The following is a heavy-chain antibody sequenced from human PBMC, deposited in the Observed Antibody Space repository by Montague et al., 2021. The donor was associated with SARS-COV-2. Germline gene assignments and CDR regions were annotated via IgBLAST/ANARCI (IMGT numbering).Heavy chain of an antibody. CDR3: AREVRGRIEAVNAIDYYDMDY. Sequence: SETLSLTCAVSGDSISTYYWSWIRQPPGKGLEWIGEINYSGSTNYNPSLKSRVTISVDTSKNQFSLKLRSVTAADTAVYYCAREVRGRIEAVNAIDYYDMDYWGQGTLVTVSS. CDR2: INYSGST. V-gene: IGHV4-34*01. J-gene: IGHJ4*02. D-gene: IGHD2-21*01. CDR1: GDSISTYY.